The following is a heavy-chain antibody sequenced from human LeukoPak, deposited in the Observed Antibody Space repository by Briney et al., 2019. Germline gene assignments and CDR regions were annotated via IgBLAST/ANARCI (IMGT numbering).Heavy chain of an antibody. Sequence: GASVKVSCKASGYTFTSYGISWVRQAPGQGLEWMGWINPNSGGTNYAQKFQGRVTMTRDTSISTAYMELSRLRSDDTAVYYCARGVWFGENYMDVRGKGTTVTISS. V-gene: IGHV1-2*02. CDR2: INPNSGGT. J-gene: IGHJ6*03. CDR1: GYTFTSYG. D-gene: IGHD3-10*01. CDR3: ARGVWFGENYMDV.